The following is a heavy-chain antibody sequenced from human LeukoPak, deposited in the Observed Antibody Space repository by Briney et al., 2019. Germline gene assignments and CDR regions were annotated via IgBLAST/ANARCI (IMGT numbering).Heavy chain of an antibody. CDR3: ARTDYYYGMDV. J-gene: IGHJ6*02. CDR2: IYTSGST. CDR1: GGSISSGSYY. Sequence: SQTLSLTCTVSGGSISSGSYYWSWIRQPAGKGLEWIGRIYTSGSTNYNPSLKSRVTISVDTSKNQFSLKLSSVTAADTAVYYCARTDYYYGMDVWGRGTTVTVSS. V-gene: IGHV4-61*02.